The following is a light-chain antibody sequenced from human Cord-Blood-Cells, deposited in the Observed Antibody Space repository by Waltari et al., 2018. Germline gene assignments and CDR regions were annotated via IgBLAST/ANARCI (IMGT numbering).Light chain of an antibody. J-gene: IGLJ2*01. CDR2: EVS. CDR1: SSDVGSYNL. V-gene: IGLV2-23*02. Sequence: QSALPQPASVSGSPGPSLTISCTGTSSDVGSYNLVSWYQQHPGKAPKLMIYEVSKRPSGVSNRFSGSKSGNTASLTISGLQAEDEADYYCCSYAGSSTYVVFGGGTKLTVL. CDR3: CSYAGSSTYVV.